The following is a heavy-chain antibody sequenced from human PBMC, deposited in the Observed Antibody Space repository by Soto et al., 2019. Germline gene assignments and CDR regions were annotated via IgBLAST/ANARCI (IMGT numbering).Heavy chain of an antibody. CDR2: ISRSNSYI. CDR1: GFTFSSYS. J-gene: IGHJ4*02. Sequence: EVQLVESGGGLVKPGGSLRLSCAASGFTFSSYSINWVRQAPGKGLEWVASISRSNSYIYYADSVKGRFTISRDNAKNSLYLQMNSLRAEDTAVYYCARDGGYSSGWYQFDYWGQGTLVTVSS. D-gene: IGHD6-19*01. V-gene: IGHV3-21*06. CDR3: ARDGGYSSGWYQFDY.